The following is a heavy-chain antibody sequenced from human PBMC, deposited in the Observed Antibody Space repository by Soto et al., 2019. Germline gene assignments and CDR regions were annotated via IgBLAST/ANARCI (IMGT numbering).Heavy chain of an antibody. V-gene: IGHV5-51*01. CDR1: GYIFTNYW. CDR2: IYPGDSDA. CDR3: ARLRGNVIKGANHWFDS. Sequence: GESLRISCKASGYIFTNYWIGWVRQLPGKGLECMGLIYPGDSDARVSPSFQGQVTISADKSINTAYLRWSSLKASDTAMYYCARLRGNVIKGANHWFDSWGQGTLVSASS. D-gene: IGHD3-10*01. J-gene: IGHJ5*01.